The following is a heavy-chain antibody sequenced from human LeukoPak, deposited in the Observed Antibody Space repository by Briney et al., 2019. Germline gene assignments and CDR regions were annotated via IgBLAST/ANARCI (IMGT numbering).Heavy chain of an antibody. V-gene: IGHV1-2*02. CDR2: INPNSGGT. J-gene: IGHJ4*02. D-gene: IGHD3-22*01. CDR1: GYTFTNYG. CDR3: ARDSHYYDSSGYYPHTYYFDY. Sequence: ASVKVSRKASGYTFTNYGISWVRQAPRQGLEWMGWINPNSGGTNYAQKFQGRVTMTRDTSISTAYMELSRLRSDDTAVYYCARDSHYYDSSGYYPHTYYFDYWGQGTLVTVSS.